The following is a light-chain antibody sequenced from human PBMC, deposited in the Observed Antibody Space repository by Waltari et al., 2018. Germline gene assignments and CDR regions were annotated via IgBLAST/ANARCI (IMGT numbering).Light chain of an antibody. V-gene: IGKV3-20*01. CDR1: QRVSRT. J-gene: IGKJ1*01. CDR2: GES. CDR3: QHYVRLPAT. Sequence: ESVLTKSPGTLSLSPGERATLSCRASQRVSRTLAWYQQKPGQAPKLLIYGESIRTTGIPYRFTGSESGPHFSLTISSLEPEDFPIYFCQHYVRLPATFGQGTKVEIK.